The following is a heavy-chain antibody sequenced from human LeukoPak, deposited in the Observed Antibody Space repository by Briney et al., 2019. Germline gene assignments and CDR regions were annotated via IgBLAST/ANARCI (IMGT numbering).Heavy chain of an antibody. J-gene: IGHJ4*02. CDR3: ARAAVGGYSGYVDY. CDR2: IYHSGST. D-gene: IGHD5-12*01. V-gene: IGHV4-39*07. CDR1: GGSISSSSYY. Sequence: SETLSLTCTVSGGSISSSSYYWGWIRQPPGKGLEWIGSIYHSGSTNNNPSLKSRVTISVDKSKNQFSLKLSSVTAADTAVYYCARAAVGGYSGYVDYWGQGTLVTVSS.